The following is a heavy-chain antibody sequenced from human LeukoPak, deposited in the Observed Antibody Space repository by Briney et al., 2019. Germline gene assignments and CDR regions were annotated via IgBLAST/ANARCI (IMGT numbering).Heavy chain of an antibody. V-gene: IGHV4-34*01. Sequence: SETLSLTCAVYGGSFSGYYWSWIRQPPGKGLEWIGEINHSGSTNYNPSLKSRVTISVDTSKNQFSLKLSSVTAADTAVYYCARDCGSTSCYPKRAFDIWGQGTMVTVSS. CDR3: ARDCGSTSCYPKRAFDI. D-gene: IGHD2-2*01. CDR1: GGSFSGYY. CDR2: INHSGST. J-gene: IGHJ3*02.